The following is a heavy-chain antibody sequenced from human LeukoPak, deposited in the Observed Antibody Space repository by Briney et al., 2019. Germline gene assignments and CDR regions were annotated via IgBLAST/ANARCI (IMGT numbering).Heavy chain of an antibody. Sequence: GGSLRLSCAASGFTVSSNYMSWVRQAPGKGLEWVSVIYSGGSTYYADSVKGRFTISRDNSKNTLYLQMNSLRAEDTAVYYCARGYSGSYLDWFDPWGQGTLVTVSS. J-gene: IGHJ5*02. CDR1: GFTVSSNY. CDR3: ARGYSGSYLDWFDP. D-gene: IGHD1-26*01. CDR2: IYSGGST. V-gene: IGHV3-66*01.